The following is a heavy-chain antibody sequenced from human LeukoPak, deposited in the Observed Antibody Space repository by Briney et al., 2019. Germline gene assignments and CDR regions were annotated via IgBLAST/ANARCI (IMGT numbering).Heavy chain of an antibody. J-gene: IGHJ4*02. V-gene: IGHV1-2*02. Sequence: ASVTVSCKCSAYIFTYNYMHVVGQAPGQGREWMGWINPNSSGTNYAQKFQGRVTMINDTCITSAYMELRRLRSDDTAVYYCARSRRGSGFLFDYWGQGTLVTVSS. CDR2: INPNSSGT. CDR1: AYIFTYNY. D-gene: IGHD3-10*01. CDR3: ARSRRGSGFLFDY.